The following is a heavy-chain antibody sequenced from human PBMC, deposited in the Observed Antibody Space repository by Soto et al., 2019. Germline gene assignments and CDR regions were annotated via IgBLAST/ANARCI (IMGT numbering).Heavy chain of an antibody. V-gene: IGHV3-30*18. CDR1: GFTFSSFG. CDR2: ISYDGSDK. Sequence: QAQLVESGGGVVQPGTSLRISCEVSGFTFSSFGMNWIRQAPGKGLEWVAFISYDGSDKYYGDSVKGRFTISRDNSKDALYVTMNNLRVEDTGVYYFEKQRGYNWSAPQYYYYGLDVWGQGTTVTVSS. D-gene: IGHD1-20*01. J-gene: IGHJ6*02. CDR3: EKQRGYNWSAPQYYYYGLDV.